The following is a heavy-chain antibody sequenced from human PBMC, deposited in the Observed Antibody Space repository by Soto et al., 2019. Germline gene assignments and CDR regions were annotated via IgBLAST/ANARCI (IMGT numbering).Heavy chain of an antibody. D-gene: IGHD2-2*01. CDR1: GGTFSSYA. Sequence: GASVKVSCKASGGTFSSYAISWVRQAPGQGLEWMGGIIPIFGTANYAQKFQGRVTITADESTSTAYMELSSLRSEDTAVYYCGRSSTPESYYYYGMDVWGQGTTVTVSS. CDR2: IIPIFGTA. J-gene: IGHJ6*02. CDR3: GRSSTPESYYYYGMDV. V-gene: IGHV1-69*13.